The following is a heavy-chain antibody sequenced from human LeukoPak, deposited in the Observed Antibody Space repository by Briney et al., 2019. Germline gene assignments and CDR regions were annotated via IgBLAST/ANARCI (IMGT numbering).Heavy chain of an antibody. CDR1: GYSFTSYW. CDR2: IYPGDSDT. CDR3: PRVRDGLPDY. J-gene: IGHJ4*02. V-gene: IGHV5-51*01. Sequence: GESLKISSKGSGYSFTSYWIGWVRQMPGKGLEWMGVIYPGDSDTRYSPSFQGQVPISADKSISPAYLQRSSLKASDTDVYYCPRVRDGLPDYWGQGTLVSVSS. D-gene: IGHD5-24*01.